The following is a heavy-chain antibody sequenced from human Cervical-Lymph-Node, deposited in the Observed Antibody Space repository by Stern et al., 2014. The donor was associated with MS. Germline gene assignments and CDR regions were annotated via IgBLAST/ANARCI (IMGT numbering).Heavy chain of an antibody. CDR3: AKVKYYYDSSGYSYFDY. CDR1: GFTFSSYA. D-gene: IGHD3-22*01. CDR2: ISGSGGST. Sequence: DVQLVESGGGLVQPGGSLRLSCAASGFTFSSYAMSWVRQAPGKGLEWVSAISGSGGSTYYADSVKGRFTISRDNSKNTLYLQMNSLRAEDTAVYYCAKVKYYYDSSGYSYFDYWGQGTLVTVSS. V-gene: IGHV3-23*04. J-gene: IGHJ4*02.